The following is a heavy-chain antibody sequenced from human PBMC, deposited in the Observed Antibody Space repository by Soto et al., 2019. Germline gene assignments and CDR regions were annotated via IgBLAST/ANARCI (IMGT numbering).Heavy chain of an antibody. CDR2: IYYSGST. CDR1: GGSISSYY. Sequence: SETLSLTCTVCGGSISSYYWSWIRQPPGKGLEWIGYIYYSGSTNYNPSLKSRVTISVDTSKNQFSLKLSSVTAADTAVYYCERALDILPSSGWFEPWGQGTLVTVSS. CDR3: ERALDILPSSGWFEP. D-gene: IGHD3-9*01. J-gene: IGHJ5*02. V-gene: IGHV4-59*01.